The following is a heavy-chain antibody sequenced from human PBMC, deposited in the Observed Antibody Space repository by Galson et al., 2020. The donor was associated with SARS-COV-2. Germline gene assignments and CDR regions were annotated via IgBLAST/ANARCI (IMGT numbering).Heavy chain of an antibody. CDR3: AMNYQLDS. CDR2: INNDGSGT. V-gene: IGHV3-74*01. CDR1: GFTIKNYW. Sequence: GGPIRLSCAAFGFTIKNYWIHWVRKPQGKGPERNSRINNDGSGTIYADSVKGRFTISRDNAKNTVYPQMNSLRDEDTAMYYFAMNYQLDSWGQGTLFTVSS. J-gene: IGHJ4*02. D-gene: IGHD2-2*01.